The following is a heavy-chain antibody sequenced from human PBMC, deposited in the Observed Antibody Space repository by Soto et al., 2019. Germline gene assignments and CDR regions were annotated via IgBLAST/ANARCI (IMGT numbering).Heavy chain of an antibody. Sequence: GGSLRLSCAASGFSFSSYALSWVRQAPGRGLEWVSTFSAGGRAYYADSVKGRFTLARDTSKNTLHLQTNSLTVEDTAVYYCAKESMPEHYGDTLFDYWGQGTRVTVSS. J-gene: IGHJ4*02. CDR1: GFSFSSYA. CDR3: AKESMPEHYGDTLFDY. D-gene: IGHD4-17*01. CDR2: FSAGGRA. V-gene: IGHV3-23*01.